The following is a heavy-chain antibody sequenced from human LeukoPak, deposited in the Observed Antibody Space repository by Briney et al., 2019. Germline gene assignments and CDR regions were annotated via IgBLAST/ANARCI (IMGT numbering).Heavy chain of an antibody. CDR3: ARVLTADSSGWSTLYYGMDV. CDR2: IYYSGST. J-gene: IGHJ6*02. D-gene: IGHD6-19*01. CDR1: GGSISSSSYY. V-gene: IGHV4-39*07. Sequence: SETLSLTCTVSGGSISSSSYYWGWIRQPPGKGLEWIGSIYYSGSTYYNPSLKSRVTISVDTSKNQFSLKLSSVTAADTAVYYCARVLTADSSGWSTLYYGMDVWGQGTTVTVSS.